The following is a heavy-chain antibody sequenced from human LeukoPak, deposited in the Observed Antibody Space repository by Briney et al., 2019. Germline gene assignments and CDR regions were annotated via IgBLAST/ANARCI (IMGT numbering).Heavy chain of an antibody. D-gene: IGHD2-15*01. CDR2: INHSGST. Sequence: SETLSLTCAVYGGSFSSYYWSWIRQPPGKGLEWIGEINHSGSTNYNPSLKSRVTISVDTSKNQFSLKLSSVTAADTAVYYCARGDRINNWFDPWGQGTLVTVSS. J-gene: IGHJ5*02. V-gene: IGHV4-34*01. CDR3: ARGDRINNWFDP. CDR1: GGSFSSYY.